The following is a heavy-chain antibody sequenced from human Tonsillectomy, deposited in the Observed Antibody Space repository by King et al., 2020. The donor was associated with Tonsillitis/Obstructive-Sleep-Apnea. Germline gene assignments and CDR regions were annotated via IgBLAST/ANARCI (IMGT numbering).Heavy chain of an antibody. CDR3: ARERYSGYDQYFDL. CDR1: GDGGGGDGAG. Sequence: GDGGGGDGAGGDGGREAPSGGLGLRGGACEGAKGDKGDAVAVKSRRTIHPDPSKNQFSLQLNSVTPEDTAVYYCARERYSGYDQYFDLWGRGTLVTVSS. D-gene: IGHD5-12*01. V-gene: IGHV6-1*01. CDR2: ACEGAKGDK. J-gene: IGHJ2*01.